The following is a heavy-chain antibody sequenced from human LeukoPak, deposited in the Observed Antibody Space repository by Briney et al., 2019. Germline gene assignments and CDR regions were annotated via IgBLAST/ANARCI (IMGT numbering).Heavy chain of an antibody. D-gene: IGHD6-13*01. CDR3: ARDEWQQQLVHPFDY. J-gene: IGHJ4*02. V-gene: IGHV3-21*01. CDR1: GFTFSSYS. CDR2: ISSSSSYI. Sequence: GGSLRLSCAASGFTFSSYSMNWVRQAPGKGLEWVSSISSSSSYIYYADSVKGRFTISRDNAKNSLYLQMNSLRAEDTAVYHCARDEWQQQLVHPFDYWGQGTLVTVSS.